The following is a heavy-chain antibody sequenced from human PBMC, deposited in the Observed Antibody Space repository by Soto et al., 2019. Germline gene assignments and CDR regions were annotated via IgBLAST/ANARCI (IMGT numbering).Heavy chain of an antibody. CDR3: ARDGHGMDV. CDR1: GGSVSTGSYD. J-gene: IGHJ6*01. CDR2: IFFTGSA. Sequence: SETLSLTCTVSGGSVSTGSYDWSWIRQPPGKGLEWIGKIFFTGSAHYNPSLRNRVTMSVDTSKDHFSLTLTSVPAADTAVYYCARDGHGMDVWGQGPRVTVSS. V-gene: IGHV4-61*01.